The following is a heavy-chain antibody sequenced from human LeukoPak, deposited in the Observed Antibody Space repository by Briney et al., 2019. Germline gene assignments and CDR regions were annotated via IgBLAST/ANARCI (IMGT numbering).Heavy chain of an antibody. CDR2: INHSGST. D-gene: IGHD3-22*01. Sequence: PSETLSLTCAVYGGSFSGYYWSWIRQPPGKGLEWIGEINHSGSTNYNPSLKSRVTISVDTSKNQFSLRLNSVTAADTAVYYCARGVYYDSSGVDYWGQGTLVTVSS. CDR3: ARGVYYDSSGVDY. CDR1: GGSFSGYY. J-gene: IGHJ4*02. V-gene: IGHV4-34*01.